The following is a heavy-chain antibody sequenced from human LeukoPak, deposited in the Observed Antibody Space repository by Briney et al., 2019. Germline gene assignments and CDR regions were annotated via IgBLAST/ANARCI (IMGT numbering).Heavy chain of an antibody. D-gene: IGHD3-10*01. V-gene: IGHV1-2*02. CDR3: ARDSPLGDYGSGSYYKLDV. Sequence: GASVKVSCKASGYTFTGYYMHWVRQAPGQGLEWMGWINPNSGGTNYAQKFQGRVTMTRDTSISTAYMELSRLRSDDTAVYYCARDSPLGDYGSGSYYKLDVWGKGTTVTVSS. CDR2: INPNSGGT. CDR1: GYTFTGYY. J-gene: IGHJ6*04.